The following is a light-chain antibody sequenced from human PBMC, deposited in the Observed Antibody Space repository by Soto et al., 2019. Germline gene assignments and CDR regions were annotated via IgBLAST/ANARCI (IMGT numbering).Light chain of an antibody. Sequence: QSALTQPDSVSGSPGQSITISCTGTSSDVGGYNYVSWYQQHPGKAPKLMIYDVSNRPSGVSNRFSGSKSGNTASLTISGLQAVDEADYYCSSYTSSSTLLVVFGGGTKLTVL. CDR1: SSDVGGYNY. CDR2: DVS. CDR3: SSYTSSSTLLVV. J-gene: IGLJ2*01. V-gene: IGLV2-14*01.